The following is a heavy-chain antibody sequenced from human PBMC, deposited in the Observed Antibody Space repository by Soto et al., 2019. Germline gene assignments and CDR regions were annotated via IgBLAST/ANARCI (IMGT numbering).Heavy chain of an antibody. J-gene: IGHJ5*02. V-gene: IGHV1-8*01. CDR2: MNPNSGNT. CDR3: ARTLVGAYFWFDP. CDR1: GYTFTSYD. Sequence: ASVKVSCKASGYTFTSYDVNWVRQATGQGLEWMGWMNPNSGNTGYAQKFQGRVTMTRNTSISTAYMELSSLRSEDTAVYYCARTLVGAYFWFDPWGQGTLVTVSS. D-gene: IGHD1-26*01.